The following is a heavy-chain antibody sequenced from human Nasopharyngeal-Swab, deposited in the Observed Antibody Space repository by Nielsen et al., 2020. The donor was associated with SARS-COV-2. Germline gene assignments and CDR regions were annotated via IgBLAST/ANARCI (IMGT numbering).Heavy chain of an antibody. J-gene: IGHJ4*02. CDR3: ARDSASISIFGVIIGAGHLQY. D-gene: IGHD3-3*01. V-gene: IGHV3-30*09. Sequence: SLKISCAASGYSFNSYALPWVRQAPGTGLEWVASISHDENNRHYADSVKGRFALSRDSSRRTVDLQMNSLTAEDTAIYYCARDSASISIFGVIIGAGHLQYWGQGALVTVSS. CDR2: ISHDENNR. CDR1: GYSFNSYA.